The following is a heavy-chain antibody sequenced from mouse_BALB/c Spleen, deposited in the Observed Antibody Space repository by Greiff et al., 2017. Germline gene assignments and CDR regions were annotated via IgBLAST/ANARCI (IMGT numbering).Heavy chain of an antibody. CDR3: ARSKLGVDD. CDR1: GYTFTSYW. V-gene: IGHV1-7*01. CDR2: INPSTGYT. Sequence: VQLQQSGAELAKPGASVKMSCKASGYTFTSYWMHWVKQRPGQGLEWIGYINPSTGYTEYNQKFKDKATLTADKSSSTAYMQLSSLTSEDSAVYYCARSKLGVDDWGQGTTLTVSS. J-gene: IGHJ2*01. D-gene: IGHD4-1*01.